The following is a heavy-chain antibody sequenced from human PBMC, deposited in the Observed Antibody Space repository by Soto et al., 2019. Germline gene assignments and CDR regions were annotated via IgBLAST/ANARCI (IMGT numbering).Heavy chain of an antibody. Sequence: VQLVESGGGVVQPGRSLRLSCAASGFTFSSYAMHWVRQAPGKGLEWVAVISYDGSNKYYADSVKGRFTISRDNSKNTLYLQMNSLRAEDTAVYYCARDRAILDGGYDRLYYYYYGMDVWGQGTTVTVSS. CDR1: GFTFSSYA. CDR3: ARDRAILDGGYDRLYYYYYGMDV. V-gene: IGHV3-30-3*01. J-gene: IGHJ6*02. D-gene: IGHD5-12*01. CDR2: ISYDGSNK.